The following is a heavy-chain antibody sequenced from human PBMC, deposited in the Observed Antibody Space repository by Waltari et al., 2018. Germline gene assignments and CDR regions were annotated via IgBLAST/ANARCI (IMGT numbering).Heavy chain of an antibody. V-gene: IGHV4-31*03. J-gene: IGHJ3*02. CDR2: IYYRGST. CDR3: ASSPRSFDAFDI. CDR1: GGSISSGGYY. Sequence: QVQLQESGPGLVKPSQTLSLTCTVSGGSISSGGYYWSWLRQHPGKGLEWIVYIYYRGSTYYNPSLKSRVTISVDTSKNQFSLKLSSVTAADTAVYYCASSPRSFDAFDIWGQGTMVTVSS. D-gene: IGHD3-10*01.